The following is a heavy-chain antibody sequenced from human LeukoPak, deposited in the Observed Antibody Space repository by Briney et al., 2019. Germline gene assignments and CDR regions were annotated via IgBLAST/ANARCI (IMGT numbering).Heavy chain of an antibody. CDR3: ARDHCSSTSCYTGRGPDY. CDR1: GYTFTGYY. Sequence: SVKVSCKASGYTFTGYYMHWVRQAPGQGLEWMGWTNPNSGGTNYAQKFQGRVTMTRDTSISTAYMELSRLRSDDTAVYYCARDHCSSTSCYTGRGPDYWGQGTLVTVSS. CDR2: TNPNSGGT. D-gene: IGHD2-2*02. V-gene: IGHV1-2*02. J-gene: IGHJ4*02.